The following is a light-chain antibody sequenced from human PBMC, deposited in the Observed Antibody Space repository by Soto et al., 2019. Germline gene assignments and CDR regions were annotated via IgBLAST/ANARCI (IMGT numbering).Light chain of an antibody. J-gene: IGKJ4*01. CDR1: QTVSSSD. V-gene: IGKV3-20*01. CDR2: GAS. Sequence: EIVLTQSPGTLSLSPGERATLSCRASQTVSSSDLAWYQQKPGQSPRLLIFGASSRATGIPDRFSGSGSGTDFTLTISRLEPEDFAVYYCQQYGSSSLTCGGGTKVEI. CDR3: QQYGSSSLT.